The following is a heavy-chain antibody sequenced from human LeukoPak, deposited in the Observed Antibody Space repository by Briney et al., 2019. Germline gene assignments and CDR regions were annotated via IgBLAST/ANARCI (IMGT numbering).Heavy chain of an antibody. J-gene: IGHJ4*02. CDR2: ISRNGDST. D-gene: IGHD3-10*01. CDR1: GFTFSSYA. V-gene: IGHV3-64D*09. CDR3: VKQFGESLYYFDY. Sequence: PGGSLRLSCSFSGFTFSSYALHWVRQAPGKGLEYVSAISRNGDSTYYADSEKGRFTISRDNSKNTLYLQMSSLRTEDTALYYCVKQFGESLYYFDYWGQGTLVTVSS.